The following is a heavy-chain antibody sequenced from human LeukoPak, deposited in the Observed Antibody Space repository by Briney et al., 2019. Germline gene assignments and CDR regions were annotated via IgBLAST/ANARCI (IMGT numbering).Heavy chain of an antibody. Sequence: PGGSLRLSCAASGLTFGSYSMNWVRQAPGKGLEWVSYISSSSSTIYYADSVKGRFTISRDNAKNSLYLQMNSLRAEDTAVYYCAGGYSYGYWGNYWGQGTLVTVSS. J-gene: IGHJ4*02. V-gene: IGHV3-48*01. CDR1: GLTFGSYS. CDR2: ISSSSSTI. D-gene: IGHD5-18*01. CDR3: AGGYSYGYWGNY.